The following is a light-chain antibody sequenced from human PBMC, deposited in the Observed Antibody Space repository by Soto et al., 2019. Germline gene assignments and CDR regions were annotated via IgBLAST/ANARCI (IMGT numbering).Light chain of an antibody. CDR1: SSDIGAYIY. V-gene: IGLV2-8*01. Sequence: QSVLAQPPSASGSPGQSVTISCTGTSSDIGAYIYVSWYQQHPGKAPKLMISEVSRRPSGVPERFSGSKSGNTASLNVSGLQADDEAHYYCRSYAGSNNFGLGTGTKV. CDR2: EVS. CDR3: RSYAGSNNFG. J-gene: IGLJ1*01.